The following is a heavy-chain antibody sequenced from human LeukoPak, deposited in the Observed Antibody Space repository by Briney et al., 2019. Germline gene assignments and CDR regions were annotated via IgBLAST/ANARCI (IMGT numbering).Heavy chain of an antibody. CDR2: IIPIFGTA. CDR3: ARDMIVPRYYFDY. V-gene: IGHV1-69*13. D-gene: IGHD3-22*01. CDR1: GGTFSSYA. J-gene: IGHJ4*02. Sequence: ASVKVSCKASGGTFSSYAISWVRQAPGQGLEWMGGIIPIFGTANYAQKSQGRVTITADESTSTAYMELSSLRSEDTAVYYCARDMIVPRYYFDYWGQGTLVTVSS.